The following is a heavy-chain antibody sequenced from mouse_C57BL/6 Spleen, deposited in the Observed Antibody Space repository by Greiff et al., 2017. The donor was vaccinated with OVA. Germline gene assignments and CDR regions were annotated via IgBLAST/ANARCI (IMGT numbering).Heavy chain of an antibody. V-gene: IGHV1-80*01. CDR1: GYAFSSYW. CDR2: IYPGDGDT. Sequence: VQLQQSGAELVKPGASVKISCKASGYAFSSYWMNWVKQRPGKGLEWIGQIYPGDGDTNYNGNFKGKATLTADKSSSTAYMQLSSLTSEDSAVYFCARSGALRAMDYWGQGTSVTVSS. CDR3: ARSGALRAMDY. J-gene: IGHJ4*01. D-gene: IGHD3-2*02.